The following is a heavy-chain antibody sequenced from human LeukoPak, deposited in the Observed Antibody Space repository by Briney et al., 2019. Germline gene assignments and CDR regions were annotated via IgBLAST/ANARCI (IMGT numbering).Heavy chain of an antibody. D-gene: IGHD3-3*01. J-gene: IGHJ4*02. CDR3: TYAFWSGYYTRNFDY. Sequence: WGSLKLSCAAAGFTFSGSAMHWVRQASGKGLEWVGRIRSKANSYATAYAASVKVRLTTSRDDSKNTAYLQMNSLKTEDPAVYYCTYAFWSGYYTRNFDYWGQGTLVTVSS. CDR1: GFTFSGSA. V-gene: IGHV3-73*01. CDR2: IRSKANSYAT.